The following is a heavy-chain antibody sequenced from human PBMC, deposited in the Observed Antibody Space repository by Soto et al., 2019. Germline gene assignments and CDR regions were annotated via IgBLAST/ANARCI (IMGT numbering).Heavy chain of an antibody. CDR2: ISAYNGNA. CDR1: GYTFTSYG. D-gene: IGHD3-16*01. CDR3: ASSLLWGYYYYYYGMDV. V-gene: IGHV1-18*01. Sequence: ASVKVSCKASGYTFTSYGISWVRQAPGQGLEWMGGISAYNGNANYAQKLQGRVTITADESTSTAYMELSSLRSEDTAVYYCASSLLWGYYYYYYGMDVWGQGTMVTVSS. J-gene: IGHJ6*02.